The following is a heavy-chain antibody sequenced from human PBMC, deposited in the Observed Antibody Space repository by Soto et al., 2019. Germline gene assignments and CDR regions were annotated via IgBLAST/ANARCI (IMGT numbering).Heavy chain of an antibody. D-gene: IGHD2-15*01. Sequence: GASVKVSCKASGGSFSSYAISWVRQAPGQGLEWMGGIIPIFGTANYAQKFQGRVTITADESTSTAYMELSSLRSEDTAVYYCARERGRRLDYWGQGTLVTVSS. J-gene: IGHJ4*02. V-gene: IGHV1-69*13. CDR3: ARERGRRLDY. CDR1: GGSFSSYA. CDR2: IIPIFGTA.